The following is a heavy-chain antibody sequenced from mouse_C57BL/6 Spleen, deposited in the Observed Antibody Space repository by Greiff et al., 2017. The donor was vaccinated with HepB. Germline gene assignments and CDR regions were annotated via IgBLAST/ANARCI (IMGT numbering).Heavy chain of an antibody. CDR3: TYGNYVSAWFAY. V-gene: IGHV6-3*01. J-gene: IGHJ3*01. CDR1: GFTFSNYW. Sequence: DVKLQESGGGLVQPGGSMKLSCVASGFTFSNYWMNWVRQSPEKGLEWVAQIRLKSDNYATHYAESVKGRFTISRDDSKSSVYLQMNNLRAEDTGIYYCTYGNYVSAWFAYWGQGTLVTVSA. D-gene: IGHD2-1*01. CDR2: IRLKSDNYAT.